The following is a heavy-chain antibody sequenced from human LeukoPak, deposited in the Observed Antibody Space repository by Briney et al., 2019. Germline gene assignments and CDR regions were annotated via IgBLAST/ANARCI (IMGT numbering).Heavy chain of an antibody. CDR1: GGSFSGYY. Sequence: PSETLSLTCAVYGGSFSGYYWSWIRQPPGKGLEWIGEINHSGSTNYNPSLKSRVTISVDTSKNQFSLKLSSVTAADTAVYYCARRSYSSSDYFDYWGQGTLVTVSS. CDR2: INHSGST. V-gene: IGHV4-34*01. CDR3: ARRSYSSSDYFDY. D-gene: IGHD6-6*01. J-gene: IGHJ4*02.